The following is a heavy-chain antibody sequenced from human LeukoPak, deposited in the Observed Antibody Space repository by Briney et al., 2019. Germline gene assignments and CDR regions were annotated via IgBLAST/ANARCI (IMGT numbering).Heavy chain of an antibody. CDR1: GFTFDDYA. Sequence: GGSLRLSCAASGFTFDDYAMHWVRQAPGKGLEWVSLISWDGGSTYYADSVKGRFTISRDNSKNSLYLQMNSPRAEDTALYYCAKASMGYCSSTSCYEAYYGMDVWGKGTTVTVSS. CDR2: ISWDGGST. V-gene: IGHV3-43D*04. D-gene: IGHD2-2*01. J-gene: IGHJ6*04. CDR3: AKASMGYCSSTSCYEAYYGMDV.